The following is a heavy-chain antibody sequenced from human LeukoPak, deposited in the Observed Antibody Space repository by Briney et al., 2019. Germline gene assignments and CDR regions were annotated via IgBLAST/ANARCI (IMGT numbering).Heavy chain of an antibody. CDR1: GFTFSSYG. CDR2: IRYDGSNK. CDR3: AGSRDGYNDAFDI. Sequence: GGSLRLSCAASGFTFSSYGMHWVRQAPGKRLEWVAFIRYDGSNKYYADSVKGRFTISRDNSKNTLYLQMNSLRAEDTAVYYCAGSRDGYNDAFDIWGQGTMVTVSS. J-gene: IGHJ3*02. D-gene: IGHD5-24*01. V-gene: IGHV3-30*02.